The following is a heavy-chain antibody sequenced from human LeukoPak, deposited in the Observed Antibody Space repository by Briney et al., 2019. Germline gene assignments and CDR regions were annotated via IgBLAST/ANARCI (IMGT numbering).Heavy chain of an antibody. J-gene: IGHJ4*02. CDR3: VRDGAHWDLDY. Sequence: PGGSLRLSCAASGLSFSTSGMYWIRQAPGKGLEWVAFIKYDGGNEYYADSVKGRFTISRDNYKNTVHLQMNSLRTEDTAMYYCVRDGAHWDLDYWGQGTLVTVSS. D-gene: IGHD7-27*01. V-gene: IGHV3-30*19. CDR2: IKYDGGNE. CDR1: GLSFSTSG.